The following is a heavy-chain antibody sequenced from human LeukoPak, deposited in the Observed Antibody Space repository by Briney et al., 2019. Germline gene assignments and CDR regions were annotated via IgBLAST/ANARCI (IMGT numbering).Heavy chain of an antibody. CDR1: GGSFSGYY. CDR2: INHSGST. Sequence: TSETLSLTCAVYGGSFSGYYWSWIRQPPGKGLEWIGEINHSGSTNYNPSLKSRVTISVDTSKNQFSLKLSSVTAADTAVYYCASNSFDYYGSGSYSVDYWGQGTLVTVSS. D-gene: IGHD3-10*01. CDR3: ASNSFDYYGSGSYSVDY. V-gene: IGHV4-34*01. J-gene: IGHJ4*02.